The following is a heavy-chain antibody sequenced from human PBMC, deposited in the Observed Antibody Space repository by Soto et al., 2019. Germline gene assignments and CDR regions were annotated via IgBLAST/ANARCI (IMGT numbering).Heavy chain of an antibody. CDR2: MSNSERT. D-gene: IGHD3-3*02. CDR1: GGSIGGYY. Sequence: SETLSLTCTVSGGSIGGYYWSWIRQPAGKGLEWIGRMSNSERTNYNPSLKSRVTMSMDTSKNQFSLRLTSVTAADTAIYYCARDFNSIFDDFADMRWNFDPWGQGTLVTVSS. CDR3: ARDFNSIFDDFADMRWNFDP. V-gene: IGHV4-4*07. J-gene: IGHJ5*02.